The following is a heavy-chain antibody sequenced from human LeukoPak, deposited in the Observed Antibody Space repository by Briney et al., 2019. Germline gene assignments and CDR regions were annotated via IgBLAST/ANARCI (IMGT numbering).Heavy chain of an antibody. CDR2: INSDGSST. CDR1: GFTFSSYW. Sequence: GGSLRLSCAASGFTFSSYWMHWVRQAPGKGLVWVSRINSDGSSTSYADSVKGRFTISRDNAKNTLYLQMNSLKTEDTAVYYCTRRAIAVADTDPFDYWGQGTLVTVSS. D-gene: IGHD6-19*01. V-gene: IGHV3-74*01. J-gene: IGHJ4*02. CDR3: TRRAIAVADTDPFDY.